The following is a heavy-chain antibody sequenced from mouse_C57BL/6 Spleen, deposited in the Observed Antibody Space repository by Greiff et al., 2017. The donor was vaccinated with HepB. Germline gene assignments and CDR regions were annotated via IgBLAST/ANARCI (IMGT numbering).Heavy chain of an antibody. CDR2: IDPSDSYT. CDR1: GYTFTSYW. J-gene: IGHJ4*01. CDR3: ARFGLRRYYAMDY. D-gene: IGHD2-4*01. Sequence: VQLQQPGAELVMPGASVKLSCKASGYTFTSYWMHWVKQRPGQGLEWIGEIDPSDSYTNYNQKFKGKSTLTVDKSSSTSYMQRSSLTSEDSAVYYCARFGLRRYYAMDYWGQGTSVTGSS. V-gene: IGHV1-69*01.